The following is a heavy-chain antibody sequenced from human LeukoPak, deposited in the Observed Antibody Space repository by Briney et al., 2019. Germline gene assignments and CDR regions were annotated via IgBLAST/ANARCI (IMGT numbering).Heavy chain of an antibody. Sequence: ASVKVSCKASGYTFTSYGISWVRQAPGQGLEWMGWISAYNGNTNYAQKLQGRVTMTTDTSTSTAYMELRSLRSDDTAVYYCARWPQYKWEPQANVFDYWGQGTLVTVSS. V-gene: IGHV1-18*01. D-gene: IGHD1-26*01. CDR2: ISAYNGNT. J-gene: IGHJ4*02. CDR1: GYTFTSYG. CDR3: ARWPQYKWEPQANVFDY.